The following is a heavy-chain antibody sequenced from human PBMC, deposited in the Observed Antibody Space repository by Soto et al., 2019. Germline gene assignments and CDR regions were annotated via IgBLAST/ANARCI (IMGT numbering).Heavy chain of an antibody. J-gene: IGHJ5*02. V-gene: IGHV3-15*01. Sequence: EVQLVESGGGLVKPGGSLRLSCAASGFTFSNAWMMWVRQSPGKGLEWVGRIKSNTDGGTTDYAAPVKGRFTISRDDSKNTLYLQMYSLKTEDTAVYYCTTRFDPWGQGTLVTVSS. CDR3: TTRFDP. CDR2: IKSNTDGGTT. CDR1: GFTFSNAW.